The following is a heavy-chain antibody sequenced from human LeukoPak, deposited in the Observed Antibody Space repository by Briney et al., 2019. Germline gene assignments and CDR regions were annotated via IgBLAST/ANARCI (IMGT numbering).Heavy chain of an antibody. CDR2: INHSGST. J-gene: IGHJ5*02. Sequence: SETLSLTCAVYGGSFSGYYWSWIRQPPGKGLEWIGEINHSGSTNYNPSLKSRVTISVDTSKNQFSLKLSSVTAADTAVYYCARHEKILRYFDWFATNWFDPWGQGTLVTVSS. V-gene: IGHV4-34*01. CDR3: ARHEKILRYFDWFATNWFDP. CDR1: GGSFSGYY. D-gene: IGHD3-9*01.